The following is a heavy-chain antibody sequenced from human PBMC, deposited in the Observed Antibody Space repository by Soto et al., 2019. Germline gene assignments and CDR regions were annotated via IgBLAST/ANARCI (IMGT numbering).Heavy chain of an antibody. J-gene: IGHJ3*02. CDR3: AKMITFGGVIVNLAFDI. CDR2: ISYDGSNK. V-gene: IGHV3-30*18. D-gene: IGHD3-16*02. Sequence: GGSLRLSCAASGFTFSSYGMHWVRQAPGKGLEWVAVISYDGSNKYYADSVKGRFTISRDNSKNTLYLQMNSLRAEDTAVYYCAKMITFGGVIVNLAFDIWGQGTMVTVSS. CDR1: GFTFSSYG.